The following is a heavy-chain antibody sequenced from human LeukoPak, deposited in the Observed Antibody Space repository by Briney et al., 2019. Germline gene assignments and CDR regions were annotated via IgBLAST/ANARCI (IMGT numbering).Heavy chain of an antibody. CDR2: IYTSVST. CDR3: AKNMIGGFDY. Sequence: SETLSLTCTVSGGSFSSYYWRGIRQPAGKGLGGIGRIYTSVSTNYNPSLKSRVTMSIDTSKNQFSLKLSSVTAADTAIYYCAKNMIGGFDYWGQGTLVTVSS. CDR1: GGSFSSYY. J-gene: IGHJ4*02. V-gene: IGHV4-4*07. D-gene: IGHD3-22*01.